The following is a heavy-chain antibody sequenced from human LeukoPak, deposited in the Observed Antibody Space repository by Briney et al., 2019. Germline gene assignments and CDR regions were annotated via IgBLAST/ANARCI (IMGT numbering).Heavy chain of an antibody. Sequence: GGSLRLSCAASGFTFSSYGMRWVRQAPGKGLEWVAVIWYDGSNKYYADSVKGRFTISRDNSKNTLYLQMNSLRAEDTAVYYCARDAGYCSSTSCYVGMDVWGQGTTVTVSS. D-gene: IGHD2-2*03. J-gene: IGHJ6*02. CDR3: ARDAGYCSSTSCYVGMDV. CDR2: IWYDGSNK. CDR1: GFTFSSYG. V-gene: IGHV3-33*01.